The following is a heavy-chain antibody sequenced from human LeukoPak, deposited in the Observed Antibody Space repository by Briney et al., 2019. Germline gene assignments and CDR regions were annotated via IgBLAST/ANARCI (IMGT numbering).Heavy chain of an antibody. CDR3: ATCPGGDYDSSGYYVDWFDP. Sequence: ASVKVSCKASGGIFSSYTISWVRQAPGQGLEWMGRIIPILGIANYAQKFQGRVTITADKSTSTAYMELSSLRSEDTAVYYCATCPGGDYDSSGYYVDWFDPWGQGTLVTVSS. CDR1: GGIFSSYT. V-gene: IGHV1-69*02. J-gene: IGHJ5*02. D-gene: IGHD3-22*01. CDR2: IIPILGIA.